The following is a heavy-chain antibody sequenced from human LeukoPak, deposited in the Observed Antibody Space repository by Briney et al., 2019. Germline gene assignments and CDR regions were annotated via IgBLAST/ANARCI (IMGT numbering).Heavy chain of an antibody. CDR2: INPNSGGT. D-gene: IGHD3-22*01. CDR1: GYTFTGYY. V-gene: IGHV1-2*06. J-gene: IGHJ3*02. Sequence: GASVKVSCKASGYTFTGYYMHWVRQAPGQGLEWMGRINPNSGGTNYAQKFQGRVTMTRDTSISTAYMELSRLRSDDTAVYYCARGYYDSSGYYGVIDAFDIWGQGTMVTASS. CDR3: ARGYYDSSGYYGVIDAFDI.